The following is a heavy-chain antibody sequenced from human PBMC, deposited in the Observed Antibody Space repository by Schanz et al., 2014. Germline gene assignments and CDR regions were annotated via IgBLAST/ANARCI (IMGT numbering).Heavy chain of an antibody. D-gene: IGHD3-9*01. J-gene: IGHJ5*02. Sequence: QVQVVQSGPEVKKPGATVKVSCKASGYTFTTYAMSWVRQAPGQGLEWVGWISVYTGNTKYGQKVQGRVTMTADTSTNTAYMELRSLRSDDTAVYYCAKAEYDILTDSYSRLDPWGQGTLVTVSS. CDR1: GYTFTTYA. CDR2: ISVYTGNT. CDR3: AKAEYDILTDSYSRLDP. V-gene: IGHV1-18*01.